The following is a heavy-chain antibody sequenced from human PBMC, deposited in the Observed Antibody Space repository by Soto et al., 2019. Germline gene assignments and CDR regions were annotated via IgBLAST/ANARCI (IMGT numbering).Heavy chain of an antibody. D-gene: IGHD3-22*01. CDR3: ARGDDLDYYYTLDC. Sequence: QVQLVQSGAAVKKPGSSVKVSCKASGGTFSSHAISWVRQPPGQGLEWMGGIMPIFGTGNYAQKFQGRVKITADKSTSTAYMEVTSLTSEDTAVYYCARGDDLDYYYTLDCWGQGTTVTVSS. CDR1: GGTFSSHA. V-gene: IGHV1-69*06. CDR2: IMPIFGTG. J-gene: IGHJ6*02.